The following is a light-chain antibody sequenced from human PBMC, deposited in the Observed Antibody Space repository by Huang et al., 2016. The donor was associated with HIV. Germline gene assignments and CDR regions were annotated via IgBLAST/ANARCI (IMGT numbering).Light chain of an antibody. CDR2: AAS. V-gene: IGKV1-27*01. CDR1: QDIKNY. J-gene: IGKJ1*01. Sequence: DIQMTQYPSSLSASVGDRVTITCRASQDIKNYLAWYQQKAGQVPKLRIYAASSLQSGVPSRFSGSGSGTDFTLSITSLQPEDVAIYYCQKYDSVPRTFGQGTKVDIK. CDR3: QKYDSVPRT.